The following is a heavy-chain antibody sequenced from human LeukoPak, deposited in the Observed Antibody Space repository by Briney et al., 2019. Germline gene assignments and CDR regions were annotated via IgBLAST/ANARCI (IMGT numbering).Heavy chain of an antibody. Sequence: SVKVSCKASGGTFSSYAISWVRQAPGQGLEWMGGIILIFGTANYAQKFQGRVTITTDESTSTAYMELSSLRSEDTAVYYCARDRDYSGSYHDPIDAFDIWGQGTMVTVSS. J-gene: IGHJ3*02. CDR3: ARDRDYSGSYHDPIDAFDI. CDR1: GGTFSSYA. CDR2: IILIFGTA. V-gene: IGHV1-69*05. D-gene: IGHD1-26*01.